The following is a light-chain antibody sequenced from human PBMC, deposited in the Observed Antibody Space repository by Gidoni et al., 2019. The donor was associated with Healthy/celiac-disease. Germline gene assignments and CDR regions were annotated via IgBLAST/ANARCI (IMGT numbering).Light chain of an antibody. CDR2: DVS. CDR1: SIDVGGYNY. J-gene: IGLJ2*01. CDR3: CSYAGSYTVV. V-gene: IGLV2-11*01. Sequence: QSAMTQPRSVAGSPGQSVTISCTGTSIDVGGYNYVSWYQQHPGKAPKLMIYDVSKRPSGVPDRFSCSKSGNTASLTISGLQAEDDADYYCCSYAGSYTVVFGGGTKLTVL.